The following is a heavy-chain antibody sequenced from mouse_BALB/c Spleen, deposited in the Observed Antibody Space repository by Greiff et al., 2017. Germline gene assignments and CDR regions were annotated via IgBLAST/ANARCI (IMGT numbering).Heavy chain of an antibody. V-gene: IGHV1S22*01. CDR1: GYTFTSYW. D-gene: IGHD1-1*01. CDR2: IYPGSGST. Sequence: KQPGSELVRPGASVKLSCKASGYTFTSYWMHWVKQRPGQGLEWIGNIYPGSGSTNYDEKFKSKATLTVDTSSSTAYMQLSSLTSEDSAVYYCTRYGSSYGYWGQGTTLTVSS. J-gene: IGHJ2*01. CDR3: TRYGSSYGY.